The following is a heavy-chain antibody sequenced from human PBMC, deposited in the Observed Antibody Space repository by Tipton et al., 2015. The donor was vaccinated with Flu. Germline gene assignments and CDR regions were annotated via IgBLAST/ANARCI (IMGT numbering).Heavy chain of an antibody. CDR3: ELSKAGYGFDF. V-gene: IGHV4-59*03. CDR2: KYYSGSS. CDR1: GDSSRGYY. J-gene: IGHJ4*02. Sequence: TLSLTCSVSGDSSRGYYWGWIRQSPGRGLEWIAYKYYSGSSNYNESPKSRVTISIDMSKNQISLRLTSVTAADTAMYYCELSKAGYGFDFWGQGTLVSVSS. D-gene: IGHD5-24*01.